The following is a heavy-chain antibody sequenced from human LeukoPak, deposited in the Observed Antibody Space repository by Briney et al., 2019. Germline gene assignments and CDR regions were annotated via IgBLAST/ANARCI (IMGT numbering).Heavy chain of an antibody. Sequence: SVKVSCKASGGTFSSYAISWVRQAPGQGLEWMGRIIPILGIANYAQKFQDRVTITADKSTSTAYMELSSLRSEDTAVYYCARDAAASSSWYVDWGQGTLVTVSS. D-gene: IGHD6-13*01. V-gene: IGHV1-69*04. CDR3: ARDAAASSSWYVD. CDR1: GGTFSSYA. J-gene: IGHJ4*02. CDR2: IIPILGIA.